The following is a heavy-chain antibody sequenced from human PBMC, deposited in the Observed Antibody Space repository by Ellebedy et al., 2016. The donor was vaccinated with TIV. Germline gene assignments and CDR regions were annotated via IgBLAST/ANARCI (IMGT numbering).Heavy chain of an antibody. Sequence: SETLSLXXTVSGGSIYSYYWSWIRQSPGKGLEWIAYIYYSGSTNYNPSLKSRLTVSVDTSKNQFSLKLRSVTAADTAVYYCARAKSWEMATIISFDIWGQGTMVTVSS. V-gene: IGHV4-59*01. D-gene: IGHD5-24*01. CDR3: ARAKSWEMATIISFDI. CDR2: IYYSGST. J-gene: IGHJ3*02. CDR1: GGSIYSYY.